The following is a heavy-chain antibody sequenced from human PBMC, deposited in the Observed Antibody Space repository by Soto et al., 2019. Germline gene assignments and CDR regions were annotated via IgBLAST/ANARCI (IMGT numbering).Heavy chain of an antibody. D-gene: IGHD2-15*01. J-gene: IGHJ6*03. CDR3: AKAATPQGKYYMDV. CDR1: GFTFSSYG. V-gene: IGHV3-33*06. CDR2: IWYDGSNK. Sequence: GGSLRLSCAASGFTFSSYGMHWVRQAPGKGLEWVAVIWYDGSNKYYADSVKGRFTISRDNSKNTLYLQMNSLRAEDTAVYYCAKAATPQGKYYMDVWGKGTTVTVSS.